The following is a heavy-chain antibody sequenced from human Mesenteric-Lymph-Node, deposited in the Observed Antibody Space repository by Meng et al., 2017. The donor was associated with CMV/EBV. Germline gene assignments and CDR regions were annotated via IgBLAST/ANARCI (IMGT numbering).Heavy chain of an antibody. CDR2: ISAYNGNT. Sequence: ASVKVSCKASGNTFTGYQMHWVRQAPGQGLEWMGWISAYNGNTNYAQKLQGRVTMTTDTSTSTAYMELRSLRSDDTAVYYCARDRSGYDLDYWGQGTLVTVSS. J-gene: IGHJ4*02. V-gene: IGHV1-18*04. D-gene: IGHD5-12*01. CDR1: GNTFTGYQ. CDR3: ARDRSGYDLDY.